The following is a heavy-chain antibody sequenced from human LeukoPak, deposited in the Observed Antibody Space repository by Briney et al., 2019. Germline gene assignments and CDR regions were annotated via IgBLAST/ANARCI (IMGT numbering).Heavy chain of an antibody. CDR3: ARIGSGSGHFDY. J-gene: IGHJ4*02. CDR2: IYYSGST. Sequence: RPSGTLSLTCAVTGVSITNDNWWSWVRQPPGKGLEWIGYIYYSGSTNYNPSLKSRVTISVDTSKNQFSLKLSSVTAADTAVYYCARIGSGSGHFDYWGQGTLVTVSS. CDR1: GVSITNDNW. V-gene: IGHV4-4*02. D-gene: IGHD3-10*01.